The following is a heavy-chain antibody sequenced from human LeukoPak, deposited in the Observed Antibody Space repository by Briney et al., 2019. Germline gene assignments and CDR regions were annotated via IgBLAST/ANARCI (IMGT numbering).Heavy chain of an antibody. CDR3: ARAELLSLDY. Sequence: GGSLRLSCATSGFTFSSHDMNWVRQAPGKGLEWVSSITGNSKSIDYAESLKGRFAISRDDSKNTLYLQMNSLRVEDTAVYYCARAELLSLDYWGQGTLVTVSS. CDR1: GFTFSSHD. V-gene: IGHV3-21*01. D-gene: IGHD1-7*01. J-gene: IGHJ4*02. CDR2: ITGNSKSI.